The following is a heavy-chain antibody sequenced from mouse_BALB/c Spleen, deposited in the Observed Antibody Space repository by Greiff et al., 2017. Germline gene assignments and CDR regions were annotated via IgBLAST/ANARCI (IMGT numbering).Heavy chain of an antibody. CDR1: GFTFSSYA. J-gene: IGHJ4*01. Sequence: EVKLMESGGGLVKPGGSLKLSCAASGFTFSSYAMSWVRQTPEKRLEWVASISSGGSTYYPDSVKGRFTISRDNARNILYLQMRSLRSEDTAMYYCARGEGNYWGQGTSVTVSS. CDR3: ARGEGNY. CDR2: ISSGGST. V-gene: IGHV5-6-5*01.